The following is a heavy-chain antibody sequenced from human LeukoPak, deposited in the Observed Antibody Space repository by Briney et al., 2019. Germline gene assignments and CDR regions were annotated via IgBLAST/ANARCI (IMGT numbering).Heavy chain of an antibody. V-gene: IGHV4-59*08. CDR3: ARQVWDYYGSGSYRRAFYYYGMDV. D-gene: IGHD3-10*01. CDR1: GGSISSYY. J-gene: IGHJ6*02. CDR2: IYYSGST. Sequence: SETLSLTCTVSGGSISSYYWSWIRQPPGKGLEWIRYIYYSGSTNYNPSLKSRVTISVDTSKNQFSLKLSSVTAADTAVYYCARQVWDYYGSGSYRRAFYYYGMDVWGQGTTVTVSS.